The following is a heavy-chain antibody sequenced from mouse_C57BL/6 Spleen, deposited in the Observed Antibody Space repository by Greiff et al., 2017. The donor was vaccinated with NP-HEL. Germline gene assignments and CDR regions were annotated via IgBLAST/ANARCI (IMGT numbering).Heavy chain of an antibody. J-gene: IGHJ2*01. Sequence: VQLQQSWAELVRPGASVQLSCKASGYTFTDYYINWVKQRPGQGLEWIARFYPGSGNTYYNEKFKGKATLTAEKSSSTAYMQLSSLTSEDSAVYFCARERDFDYWGQGTTLTVSS. CDR1: GYTFTDYY. CDR3: ARERDFDY. V-gene: IGHV1-76*01. CDR2: FYPGSGNT.